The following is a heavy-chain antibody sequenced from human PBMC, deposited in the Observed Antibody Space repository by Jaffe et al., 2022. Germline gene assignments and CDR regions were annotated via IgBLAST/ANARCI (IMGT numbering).Heavy chain of an antibody. CDR1: GDTFNKYS. V-gene: IGHV1-69*04. CDR3: ARDGITAPGTIDF. J-gene: IGHJ4*02. Sequence: QVQLVQSGAEVKKPGSSVQVSCKPSGDTFNKYSISWVRQAPGQGLEWMGRIIPAIGMAIYAQNFQDTIALSADKSTTTVYLQLNSLRSEDTAVYYCARDGITAPGTIDFWGQGTLVTVSA. D-gene: IGHD6-13*01. CDR2: IIPAIGMA.